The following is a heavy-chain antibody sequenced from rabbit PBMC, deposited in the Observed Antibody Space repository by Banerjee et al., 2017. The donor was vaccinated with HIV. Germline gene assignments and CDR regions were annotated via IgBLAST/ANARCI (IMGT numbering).Heavy chain of an antibody. CDR1: GFSFSSSYW. D-gene: IGHD4-1*01. CDR2: IDTAGGSA. J-gene: IGHJ4*01. CDR3: ARIDPRYYSSDWDYFNL. Sequence: QEQLEESGGDLVKPEGSLTLTCTASGFSFSSSYWVCWVRQAPGKGLEWIGYIDTAGGSAYYASWAKGRFTITSDSAQNTVDLQMNSLTAADTATYFCARIDPRYYSSDWDYFNLWGQGTLVTVS. V-gene: IGHV1S45*01.